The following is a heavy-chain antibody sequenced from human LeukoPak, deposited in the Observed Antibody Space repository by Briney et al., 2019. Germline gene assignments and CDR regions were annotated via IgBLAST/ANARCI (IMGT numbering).Heavy chain of an antibody. V-gene: IGHV4-4*07. CDR1: GGSISSYY. D-gene: IGHD3-9*01. CDR3: ASENYDILTGYYPHAFDI. CDR2: IYTSGST. J-gene: IGHJ3*02. Sequence: SETLSLTCTVSGGSISSYYWSWIRQPAGKGLEWIGRIYTSGSTNYNPSLKSRVTMSVDTSKNQFSLKLSSVTAADTAVYYCASENYDILTGYYPHAFDIWGQGTMVTVSS.